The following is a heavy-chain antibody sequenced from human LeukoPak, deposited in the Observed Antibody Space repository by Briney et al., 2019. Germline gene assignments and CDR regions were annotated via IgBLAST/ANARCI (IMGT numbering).Heavy chain of an antibody. CDR1: GFTFSNAW. CDR2: INHSGST. Sequence: GSLRLSCAASGFTFSNAWMSWVRQPPGKGLEWIGEINHSGSTNYNPSLKSRVTISVDTSKNQFSLKLSSVTAADTAVYYCAKRVMTTVTTGGPFYYYGMDVWGQGTTVTVSS. D-gene: IGHD4-17*01. V-gene: IGHV4-34*08. CDR3: AKRVMTTVTTGGPFYYYGMDV. J-gene: IGHJ6*02.